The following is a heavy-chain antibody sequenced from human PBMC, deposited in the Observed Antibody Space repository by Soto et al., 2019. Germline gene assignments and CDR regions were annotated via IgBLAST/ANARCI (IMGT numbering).Heavy chain of an antibody. J-gene: IGHJ4*02. V-gene: IGHV4-4*02. CDR1: GGSISSSNW. CDR3: ARRWGEGRVDY. D-gene: IGHD3-10*01. Sequence: QVQLQESGPGLVKPSGTLSLTCAVSGGSISSSNWWSWVRQPPGKGLEWIGEIYHSGNTNYNPSLKSRVTMAVDKSRNQFSLTLSSVTAADPAVYYCARRWGEGRVDYWGQGTLVTVSS. CDR2: IYHSGNT.